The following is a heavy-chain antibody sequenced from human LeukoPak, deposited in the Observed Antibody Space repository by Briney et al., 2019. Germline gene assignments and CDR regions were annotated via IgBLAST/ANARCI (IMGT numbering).Heavy chain of an antibody. CDR1: GGSISSYY. J-gene: IGHJ2*01. CDR2: IYYSGST. Sequence: PSETLSLTCTVSGGSISSYYWSWIRQPPGKGLEWIGYIYYSGSTNYNPSLKSRVTISVDTSKNQFSLKLSSVTAADTAVYYCARRHGGKGYFDLWGRGTLVTVSS. V-gene: IGHV4-59*08. D-gene: IGHD4-23*01. CDR3: ARRHGGKGYFDL.